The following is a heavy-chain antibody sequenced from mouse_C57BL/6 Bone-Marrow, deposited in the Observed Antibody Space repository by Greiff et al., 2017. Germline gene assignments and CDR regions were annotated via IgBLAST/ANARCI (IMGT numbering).Heavy chain of an antibody. V-gene: IGHV10-1*02. J-gene: IGHJ2*01. D-gene: IGHD1-1*01. CDR1: GYTFNTYA. Sequence: EVQLEESGGGLVQPKGSLKLSCAASGYTFNTYAMHWVRQAPGKGLEWVAGIRSKSNNYATYYADSVKDRFTISRDDSQSMLYLQMNNLITDDTAMYYCLRGDGCIDYWCQGTTLTVSS. CDR2: IRSKSNNYAT. CDR3: LRGDGCIDY.